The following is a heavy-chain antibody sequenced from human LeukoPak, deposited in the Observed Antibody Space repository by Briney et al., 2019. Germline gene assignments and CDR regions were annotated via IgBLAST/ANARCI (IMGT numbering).Heavy chain of an antibody. CDR1: GFTFRSSR. CDR3: RVSGSLFDY. V-gene: IGHV3-74*01. J-gene: IGHJ4*02. D-gene: IGHD3-22*01. Sequence: PGGSPRLAGAPSGFTFRSSRMHGVRQAAGNGLVWVSRINSVGSSTGYADSVKGRLTISRDNAKITLFLQMSRLRAHDTAMYEYRVSGSLFDYGGQGPLVTVSS. CDR2: INSVGSST.